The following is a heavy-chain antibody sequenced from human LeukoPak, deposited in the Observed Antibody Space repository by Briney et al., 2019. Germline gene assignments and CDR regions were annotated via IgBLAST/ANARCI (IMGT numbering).Heavy chain of an antibody. CDR2: IYYSGST. J-gene: IGHJ4*02. CDR3: ARDWDIVATYRY. D-gene: IGHD5-12*01. CDR1: GGSISSSSYY. V-gene: IGHV4-39*07. Sequence: PSETLSLTCTVSGGSISSSSYYWGWIRQLPGKGLEWIGSIYYSGSTYYNPSLKSRVTISVDTSKNQFSLKLSSVTAADTAVYYCARDWDIVATYRYWGQGTLVTVSS.